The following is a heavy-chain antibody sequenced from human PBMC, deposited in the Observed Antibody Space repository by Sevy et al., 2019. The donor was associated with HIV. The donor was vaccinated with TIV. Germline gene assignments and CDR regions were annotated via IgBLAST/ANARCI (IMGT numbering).Heavy chain of an antibody. D-gene: IGHD2-15*01. CDR2: ITNSSSYI. V-gene: IGHV3-21*01. CDR1: GFTFSTST. CDR3: VRDGWNY. Sequence: GGSLRLSCAASGFTFSTSTMNWVRQAPGKGLEWVSLITNSSSYIFYADSVKGRFTISRDNAKNSLLLQMNSLRAEDTAVYYCVRDGWNYWGQGTLVTVSS. J-gene: IGHJ4*02.